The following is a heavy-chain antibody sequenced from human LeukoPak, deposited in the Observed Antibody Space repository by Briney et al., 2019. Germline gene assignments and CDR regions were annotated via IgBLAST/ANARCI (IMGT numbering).Heavy chain of an antibody. CDR1: GGSISGYY. D-gene: IGHD3-22*01. J-gene: IGHJ4*02. V-gene: IGHV4-4*07. CDR3: VGTMIVVVPYYFDY. CDR2: IYTSGST. Sequence: PSETLSLTCTVSGGSISGYYWSWIRQPAGKGLEWIGRIYTSGSTNYNPSLKSRVTMSVDTSKNQFSLKLSSVTAADTAVYYCVGTMIVVVPYYFDYWGQGTLVTVSS.